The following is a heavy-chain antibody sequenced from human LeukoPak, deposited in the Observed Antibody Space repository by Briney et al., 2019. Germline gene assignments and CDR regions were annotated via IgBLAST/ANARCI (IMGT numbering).Heavy chain of an antibody. CDR1: GYTFTSYG. CDR3: ARDHDSGSHEENDVSDI. J-gene: IGHJ3*02. D-gene: IGHD1-26*01. V-gene: IGHV1-18*01. CDR2: ISGYNGNT. Sequence: GASVKLSCTASGYTFTSYGISWVRQAPGQGLEWMGWISGYNGNTKYAQKVQGRVTMTTDTSTSTAYMELRSLRSDDTAVYYCARDHDSGSHEENDVSDIWGQGTMVTVSS.